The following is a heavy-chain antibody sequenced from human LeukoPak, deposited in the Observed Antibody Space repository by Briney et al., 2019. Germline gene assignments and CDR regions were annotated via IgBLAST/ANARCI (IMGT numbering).Heavy chain of an antibody. V-gene: IGHV3-23*01. CDR3: AKAEKKGSSRPFNY. Sequence: PGGSLRLSCAASGFTFSTYAMNWVRQAPGKGLQWVSGISGSGGSTYYADSVKGRFTISRDNSMNTLFLQMNSLRAEDTAVYYCAKAEKKGSSRPFNYWGQGSLLTVSS. J-gene: IGHJ4*02. D-gene: IGHD6-19*01. CDR1: GFTFSTYA. CDR2: ISGSGGST.